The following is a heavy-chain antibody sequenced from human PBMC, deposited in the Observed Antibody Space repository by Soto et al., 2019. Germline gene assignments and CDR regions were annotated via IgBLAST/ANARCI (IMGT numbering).Heavy chain of an antibody. D-gene: IGHD6-13*01. V-gene: IGHV3-23*01. Sequence: GGSLRLSCEASGFTFSSYAMSWVRQAPGKGLEWVSSIAGSGGSTYYADSVKGRFTISRDNSKNTLYLQMNSLRAEDTAVYYCAKERMGRSGRLAAAGAFGYWGRGTLVTVSS. J-gene: IGHJ4*02. CDR2: IAGSGGST. CDR1: GFTFSSYA. CDR3: AKERMGRSGRLAAAGAFGY.